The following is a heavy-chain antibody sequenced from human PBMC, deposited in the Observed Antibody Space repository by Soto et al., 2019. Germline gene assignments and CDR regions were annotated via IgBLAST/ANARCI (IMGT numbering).Heavy chain of an antibody. J-gene: IGHJ6*02. Sequence: GGSLRLSCAASGFTFSSYAMSWVRQAPGKGLEWVSAISGSGGSTYYADSVKGRFTISRDNSKNTLYLQMNSLRAEDTAVYYCAKDREITIFGVVPRLAGMDVWGQGTTVTVSS. CDR3: AKDREITIFGVVPRLAGMDV. D-gene: IGHD3-3*01. CDR2: ISGSGGST. V-gene: IGHV3-23*01. CDR1: GFTFSSYA.